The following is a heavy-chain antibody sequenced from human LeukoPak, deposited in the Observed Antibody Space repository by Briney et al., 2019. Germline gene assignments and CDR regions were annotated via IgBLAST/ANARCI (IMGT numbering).Heavy chain of an antibody. CDR2: INPSGGST. V-gene: IGHV1-46*01. J-gene: IGHJ6*02. CDR3: ARERTCSSTSCYYYYGMDV. D-gene: IGHD2-2*01. CDR1: GYTFTSYY. Sequence: ASVKVSCKASGYTFTSYYMHWVRQAPGQGLEWMGIINPSGGSTSYAQKFQGRVTMTRDTSTSTVYTELSSLRSEDTAVYYCARERTCSSTSCYYYYGMDVWGQGTTVTVSS.